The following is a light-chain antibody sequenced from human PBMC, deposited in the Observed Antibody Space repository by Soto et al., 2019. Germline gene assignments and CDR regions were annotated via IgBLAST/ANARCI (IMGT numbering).Light chain of an antibody. CDR3: QQYNNWPPYT. V-gene: IGKV3-15*01. CDR1: QSVSSN. J-gene: IGKJ2*01. CDR2: GAS. Sequence: EIVMTQSPATLSVSPGERATLSCRASQSVSSNLAWSQQKPGQAPRLLIYGASTRATGIPARFSGSGSGTEFTLTISSLQSEDFAVYYCQQYNNWPPYTFGQGNKREIK.